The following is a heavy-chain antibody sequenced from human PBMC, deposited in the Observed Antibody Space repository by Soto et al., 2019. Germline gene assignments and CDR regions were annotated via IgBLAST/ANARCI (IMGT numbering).Heavy chain of an antibody. Sequence: AWGSRRLSCVASGFTFSDHYMDWVRQAPGKGLEWVGRTRKKANVYTTEYAASVKGRFIISRDDSKNSLYLQMNSLKTEDTAVYYCARELKTPVTFCESWGKGNMVSASS. CDR3: ARELKTPVTFCES. CDR2: TRKKANVYTT. J-gene: IGHJ6*04. CDR1: GFTFSDHY. V-gene: IGHV3-72*01. D-gene: IGHD4-17*01.